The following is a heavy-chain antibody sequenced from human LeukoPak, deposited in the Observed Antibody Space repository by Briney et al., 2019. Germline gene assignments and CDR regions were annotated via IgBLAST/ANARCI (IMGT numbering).Heavy chain of an antibody. CDR3: ARGRYYGFSGDR. CDR1: GGSFSGYY. Sequence: SETLSLTCAVYGGSFSGYYWSWIRQPPGRGRRGFGEINHSGSTNYNPSLKSRVTISGDTSKNQFSLKLSSVTAADTAVYFCARGRYYGFSGDRWGQGTLVTVSS. V-gene: IGHV4-34*01. D-gene: IGHD3-10*01. CDR2: INHSGST. J-gene: IGHJ5*02.